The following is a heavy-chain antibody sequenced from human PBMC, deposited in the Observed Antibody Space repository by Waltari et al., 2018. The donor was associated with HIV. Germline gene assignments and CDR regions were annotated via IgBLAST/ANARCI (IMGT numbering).Heavy chain of an antibody. J-gene: IGHJ3*01. CDR3: ASSATTSLRDSFDF. D-gene: IGHD6-25*01. CDR1: GGSFNGYY. V-gene: IGHV4-34*01. Sequence: HVQLHQWGAGLLTPSETLSLTCAVSGGSFNGYYWTWIRQPPGKGLEWIGEVNDSGATKYNPSLKRRVIMSVDTSKRQFSLRLASMTDADTSMYFCASSATTSLRDSFDFWGQGTMVTVSS. CDR2: VNDSGAT.